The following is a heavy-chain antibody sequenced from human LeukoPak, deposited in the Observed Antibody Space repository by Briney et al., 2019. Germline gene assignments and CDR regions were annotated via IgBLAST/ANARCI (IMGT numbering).Heavy chain of an antibody. V-gene: IGHV4-61*02. CDR3: ARDRVGWSGYYLPYYYGMDV. CDR2: IYTSGST. CDR1: GGSISSSSYY. J-gene: IGHJ6*02. Sequence: SETLSLTCTVSGGSISSSSYYWSWIRQPAGKGLEWIGRIYTSGSTNYNPSLKSRVTMSVDTSKNQFSLKLSSVTAADTAVYYCARDRVGWSGYYLPYYYGMDVWGQGTTVTVSS. D-gene: IGHD3-3*01.